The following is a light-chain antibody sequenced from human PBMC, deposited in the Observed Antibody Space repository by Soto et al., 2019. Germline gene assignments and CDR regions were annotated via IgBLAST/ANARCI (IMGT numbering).Light chain of an antibody. CDR1: QSVSSSY. J-gene: IGKJ1*01. CDR3: QQYDSSPRT. V-gene: IGKV3-20*01. Sequence: EIVLTQSPGTLSLFPGERATLSCRASQSVSSSYLAWYQQKPGQAPRLLIYDASSRATGIPDRFSGSGSGTDFTLTISRLEPEDVAVYYCQQYDSSPRTFGQGTKVEIK. CDR2: DAS.